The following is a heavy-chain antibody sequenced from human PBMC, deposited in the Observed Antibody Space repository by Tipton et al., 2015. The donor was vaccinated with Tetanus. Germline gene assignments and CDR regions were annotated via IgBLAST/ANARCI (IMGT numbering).Heavy chain of an antibody. Sequence: SLRLSCAASGFTFSSYAMSWVRQAPGKGLEWVSAISGSGGSTYYADSVKGRFTISRDNSKNTLYLQMNSLRAGDTAVYYCAKAGPLLRRVETSNDNVVVVAATLPFDYWGQGTLVTVSS. CDR3: AKAGPLLRRVETSNDNVVVVAATLPFDY. V-gene: IGHV3-23*01. J-gene: IGHJ4*02. D-gene: IGHD2-15*01. CDR1: GFTFSSYA. CDR2: ISGSGGST.